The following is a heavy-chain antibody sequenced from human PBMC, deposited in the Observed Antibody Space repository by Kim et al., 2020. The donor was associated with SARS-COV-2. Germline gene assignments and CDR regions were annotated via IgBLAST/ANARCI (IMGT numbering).Heavy chain of an antibody. CDR2: IRYSGSA. CDR3: ARSLTGTSPGRD. J-gene: IGHJ4*02. CDR1: GVSITGDH. Sequence: SETLSLICSVSGVSITGDHWGWVRQPSGKGLEWIAYIRYSGSAKYNPSLKSRVTISMDTSRNQLSLKVSSVTAADTAVSYCARSLTGTSPGRDCGQGTLV. V-gene: IGHV4-59*01.